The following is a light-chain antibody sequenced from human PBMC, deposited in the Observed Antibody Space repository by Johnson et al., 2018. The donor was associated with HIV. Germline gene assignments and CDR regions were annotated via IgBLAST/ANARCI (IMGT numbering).Light chain of an antibody. CDR2: DNN. V-gene: IGLV1-51*01. Sequence: QSVLTQPPSVSAAPGQKVTISCSGSSSNIGNNYVSWYQQLPGTAPKVLIYDNNKRPSGIPDRFSGSKSGTSATLGITGLQTGDEADYYCGTWDNSLSGYAFGTGTKVTVL. CDR3: GTWDNSLSGYA. J-gene: IGLJ1*01. CDR1: SSNIGNNY.